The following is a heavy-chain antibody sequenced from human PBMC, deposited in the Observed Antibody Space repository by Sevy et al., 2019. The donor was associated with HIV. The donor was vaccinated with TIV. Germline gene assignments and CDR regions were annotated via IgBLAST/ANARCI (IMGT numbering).Heavy chain of an antibody. J-gene: IGHJ4*02. CDR1: GFTVSSNY. CDR2: IYSGGST. Sequence: GGSLRLSCAASGFTVSSNYMSWVRQAPGKGLEWVSVIYSGGSTYYADSVKGRFTISRDNSKNTLYLQMNSLRAEDTAVYYCARYYYDGSLDYWGQGTLVTVSS. D-gene: IGHD3-22*01. V-gene: IGHV3-66*01. CDR3: ARYYYDGSLDY.